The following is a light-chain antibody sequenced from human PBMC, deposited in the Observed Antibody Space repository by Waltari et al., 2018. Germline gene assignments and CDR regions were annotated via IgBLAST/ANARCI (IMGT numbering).Light chain of an antibody. J-gene: IGLJ3*02. CDR3: TSWDDSLNAWV. CDR2: RND. V-gene: IGLV1-47*01. Sequence: QSVLTQPPSASGTPGQTVSVSCSGSGSNLGSNYAYWYQHVPGTAPQLLIYRNDQRPSGVPDRFSGSKSGTSASLAISGLRSEDEADYFCTSWDDSLNAWVFGGGTKLTVL. CDR1: GSNLGSNY.